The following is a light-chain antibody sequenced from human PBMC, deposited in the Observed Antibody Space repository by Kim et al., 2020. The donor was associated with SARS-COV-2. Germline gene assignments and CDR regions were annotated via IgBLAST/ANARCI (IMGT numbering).Light chain of an antibody. Sequence: SCWASQDISNYLAWYQQKPGEVPKLLIYAASTLQSGVPSRFSGTGSGTDFTLTISSLQPEDVATYYCQKYYSDPSFGQGTKVDIK. CDR2: AAS. V-gene: IGKV1-27*01. J-gene: IGKJ1*01. CDR1: QDISNY. CDR3: QKYYSDPS.